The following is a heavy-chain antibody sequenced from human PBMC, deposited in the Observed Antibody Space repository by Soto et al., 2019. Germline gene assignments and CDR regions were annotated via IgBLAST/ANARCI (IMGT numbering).Heavy chain of an antibody. V-gene: IGHV3-74*01. CDR1: GFDFSNTW. D-gene: IGHD3-16*02. Sequence: QAGGSLRLSCATSGFDFSNTWIHWVRQVPGQGLVWVSRINSDGSSIIYADSVKGRFTLSRDNAKNTAHLQMSSLRVEDTAVYYCARDFYQTIDSWGKGIQVTVPQ. J-gene: IGHJ4*02. CDR3: ARDFYQTIDS. CDR2: INSDGSSI.